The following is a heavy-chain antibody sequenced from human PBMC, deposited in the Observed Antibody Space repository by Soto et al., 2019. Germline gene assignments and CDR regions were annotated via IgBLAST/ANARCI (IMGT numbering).Heavy chain of an antibody. CDR3: ARAGGSPYYYYGMDV. Sequence: QEQLVQSGPEVKKPGSSVTVSCKASAGTFNNYAICWVLQAPGQGLEWMGGTIPLFSTSSYAQKFQGRVTITADKSTSTVYMEMRSLKSDDTALYYCARAGGSPYYYYGMDVWGQGTTVTVSS. D-gene: IGHD2-15*01. CDR2: TIPLFSTS. J-gene: IGHJ6*02. V-gene: IGHV1-69*06. CDR1: AGTFNNYA.